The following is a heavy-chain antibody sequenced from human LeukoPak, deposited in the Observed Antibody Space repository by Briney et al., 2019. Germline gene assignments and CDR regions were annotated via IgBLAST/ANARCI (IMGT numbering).Heavy chain of an antibody. CDR2: IYSGGST. J-gene: IGHJ4*02. CDR3: ARARPGTSYDY. Sequence: PGGSLRLSCAASGFTVSSNYMSWVRQAPGKGLEWVSVIYSGGSTYYADSVKGRFTISRDNSKNTLYLQVNSLRAEDTAVYYCARARPGTSYDYWGQGTLVTVSS. V-gene: IGHV3-53*01. CDR1: GFTVSSNY. D-gene: IGHD3/OR15-3a*01.